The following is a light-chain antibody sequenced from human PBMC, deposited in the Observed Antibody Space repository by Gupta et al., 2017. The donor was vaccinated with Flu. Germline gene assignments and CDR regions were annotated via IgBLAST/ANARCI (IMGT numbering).Light chain of an antibody. CDR1: HTISSY. Sequence: PSPLSVSVGDTVTITCRASHTISSYLYQHQHEPGNTPNLHVFGALRFGSGFRLRFRGTVTGTDFTLTILNLQPVEFATYYCQHAYSSPRTFGQGT. CDR3: QHAYSSPRT. CDR2: GAL. J-gene: IGKJ1*01. V-gene: IGKV1-39*01.